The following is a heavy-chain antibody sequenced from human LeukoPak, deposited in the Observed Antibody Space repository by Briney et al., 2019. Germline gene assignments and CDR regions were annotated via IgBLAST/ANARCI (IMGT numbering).Heavy chain of an antibody. J-gene: IGHJ4*02. CDR1: GFTFSNAW. D-gene: IGHD6-19*01. CDR3: TTELYSSGWYVY. V-gene: IGHV3-15*01. Sequence: GGSLRLSCAASGFTFSNAWMSWVRQAPGKGLEWVGRIKSKTDGGTTDYAAPVKGRFTISRDDSKNTLYLQMNSLKSEDTAVYYCTTELYSSGWYVYWGQGTLVTVSS. CDR2: IKSKTDGGTT.